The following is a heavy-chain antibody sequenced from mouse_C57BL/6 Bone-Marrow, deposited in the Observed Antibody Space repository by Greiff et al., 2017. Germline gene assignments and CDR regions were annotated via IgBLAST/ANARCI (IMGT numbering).Heavy chain of an antibody. V-gene: IGHV1-42*01. CDR3: ARGGYDYYKMAWLAY. CDR1: GYSFTGYY. J-gene: IGHJ3*01. D-gene: IGHD2-4*01. CDR2: INPSTGGT. Sequence: EVQLVESGPELVKPGASVKISCTASGYSFTGYYMNWVKQSPEKSLEWIGAINPSTGGTTYNEKFKAKATLTVDKSSSTAYMQLKSLTSEDTAVYCCARGGYDYYKMAWLAYWGQGTLVTVSA.